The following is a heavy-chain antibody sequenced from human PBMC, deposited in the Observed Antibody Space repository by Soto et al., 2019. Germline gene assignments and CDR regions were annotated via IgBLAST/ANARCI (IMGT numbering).Heavy chain of an antibody. V-gene: IGHV4-61*01. CDR1: GGSVSSGSYY. J-gene: IGHJ6*02. CDR3: ARDSVDIVVVPAAMEQIEYYYYGMDV. CDR2: IYFIGST. Sequence: PSETLSLTCTVSGGSVSSGSYYWSWIRQPPEKELEWNGYIYFIGSTNYNPFLKSRVTISVDTSKNQFSLKLSSVTAADTAVYYCARDSVDIVVVPAAMEQIEYYYYGMDVWGQGTTVTVSS. D-gene: IGHD2-2*03.